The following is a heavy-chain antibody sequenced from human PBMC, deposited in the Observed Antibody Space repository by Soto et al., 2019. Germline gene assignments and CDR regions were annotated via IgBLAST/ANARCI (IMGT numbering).Heavy chain of an antibody. CDR2: IYWDDDK. CDR3: EHAHCGWYFFDS. Sequence: QITLKESGPTLVKPTQTLTLTCTFSGFSLSTSGAGVGWIRQPPGKALEWLALIYWDDDKRYSPSLKSRPTIXKXXSEKQVVLTVTNMDPVDPATYCCEHAHCGWYFFDSVGQGTLVTVSS. J-gene: IGHJ4*02. D-gene: IGHD6-19*01. V-gene: IGHV2-5*02. CDR1: GFSLSTSGAG.